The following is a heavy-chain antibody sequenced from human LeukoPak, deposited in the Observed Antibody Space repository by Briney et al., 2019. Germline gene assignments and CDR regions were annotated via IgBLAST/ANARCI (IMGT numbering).Heavy chain of an antibody. CDR1: GFTFSSSW. Sequence: PGGSLRLSCAASGFTFSSSWMHWVRQGPGRGLVWVSRISSDGSNTIYADSVRGRFTVYRDNAKNTLFLQMNSLRAEATGVYYCARDWGGYGPTSHNYWGQGTLVTVSS. V-gene: IGHV3-74*01. CDR2: ISSDGSNT. CDR3: ARDWGGYGPTSHNY. D-gene: IGHD3-16*01. J-gene: IGHJ4*02.